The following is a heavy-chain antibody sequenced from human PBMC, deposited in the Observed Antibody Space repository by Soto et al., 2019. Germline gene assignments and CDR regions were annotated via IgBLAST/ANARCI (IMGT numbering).Heavy chain of an antibody. Sequence: GGSLRLSCAASGFTSSSYAMSWVRQAPGKGLEWVSVIYSGGSTYYADSVKGRFTISRDNSKNTLYLQMNSLRAEDTAVYYCARDHVYGDYPEYFQHWGQGTLVTVSS. CDR2: IYSGGST. CDR1: GFTSSSYA. J-gene: IGHJ1*01. V-gene: IGHV3-53*01. CDR3: ARDHVYGDYPEYFQH. D-gene: IGHD4-17*01.